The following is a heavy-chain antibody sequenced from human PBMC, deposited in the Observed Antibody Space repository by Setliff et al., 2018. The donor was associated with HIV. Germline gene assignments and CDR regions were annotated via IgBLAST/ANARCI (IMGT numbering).Heavy chain of an antibody. CDR2: IYTSGST. D-gene: IGHD3-22*01. Sequence: SSETLSLTCTVSGGSISSGSNYWSWIRQPAGKGLEWIGHIYTSGSTNYNPSLKSRVTISVDTSKNQFYLKLSSVTAADTAVYYCARILLYDSSAYFDNAFDIWGQGTVVTVSS. CDR1: GGSISSGSNY. CDR3: ARILLYDSSAYFDNAFDI. J-gene: IGHJ3*02. V-gene: IGHV4-61*09.